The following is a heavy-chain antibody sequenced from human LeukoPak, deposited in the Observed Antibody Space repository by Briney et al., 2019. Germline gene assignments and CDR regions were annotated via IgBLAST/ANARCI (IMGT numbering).Heavy chain of an antibody. CDR1: GFTFSIYA. V-gene: IGHV3-23*01. CDR2: ISGSGGST. CDR3: AKGEQWLDAYYFDY. J-gene: IGHJ4*02. D-gene: IGHD6-19*01. Sequence: GGSLRLSCAASGFTFSIYAMSWVRQAPGKGLEWVSAISGSGGSTYYADSVKGRSTISRDNSKNTLYLQMNSLRAEDTAVYYCAKGEQWLDAYYFDYWGQGTLVTVSS.